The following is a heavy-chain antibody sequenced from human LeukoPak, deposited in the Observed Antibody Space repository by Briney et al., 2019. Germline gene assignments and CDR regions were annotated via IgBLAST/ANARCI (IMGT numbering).Heavy chain of an antibody. CDR2: ISGSGSAS. J-gene: IGHJ4*02. Sequence: GGSLRLSCAASGFTFSGYAMSWVRQAPGKGLEWVSAISGSGSASYYADSVKGRFTISRDSSKNTLYLQMNSLRAEDTAAYYCAKRNVGTFDYWGQGTLVTVSS. D-gene: IGHD7-27*01. CDR1: GFTFSGYA. CDR3: AKRNVGTFDY. V-gene: IGHV3-23*01.